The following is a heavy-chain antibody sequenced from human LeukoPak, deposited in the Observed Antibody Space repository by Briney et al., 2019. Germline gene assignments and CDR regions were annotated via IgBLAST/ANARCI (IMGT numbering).Heavy chain of an antibody. D-gene: IGHD6-19*01. CDR1: GFTFSSYG. CDR2: IWYDGSNK. V-gene: IGHV3-33*06. CDR3: AKDEGPEAVTDFDY. Sequence: PGGSLRLSCAASGFTFSSYGMHWVRQAPGKGLEWVAVIWYDGSNKYYADSVKGRFTISRDNSKNTLYLQMNSLRAEDTAVYYCAKDEGPEAVTDFDYWGQGTLVTVSS. J-gene: IGHJ4*02.